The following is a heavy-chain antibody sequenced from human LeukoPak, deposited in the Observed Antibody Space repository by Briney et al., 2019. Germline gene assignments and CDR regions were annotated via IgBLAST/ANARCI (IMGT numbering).Heavy chain of an antibody. V-gene: IGHV4-59*08. CDR3: ARLKLGAYFDL. Sequence: SETLSLTCTVSGVSITDYYWSWIRQPPGKGLEWVGYVYNSGDTGKNPSLKSRVTILLDTSKNQCSLKLTSVSAADTAVYYCARLKLGAYFDLWGRGTLVTVSS. CDR1: GVSITDYY. D-gene: IGHD3-16*01. J-gene: IGHJ2*01. CDR2: VYNSGDT.